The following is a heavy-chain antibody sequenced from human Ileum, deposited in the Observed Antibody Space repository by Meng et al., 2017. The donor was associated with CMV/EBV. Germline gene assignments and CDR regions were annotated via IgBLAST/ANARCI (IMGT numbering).Heavy chain of an antibody. CDR3: ARVNPKGYCSSTSRRRVGSGMDV. J-gene: IGHJ6*02. CDR2: ISSSSSYI. CDR1: GFTFSSYS. Sequence: GESLKISCAASGFTFSSYSMNWVRQAPGKGLEWVSSISSSSSYIYYADSVKGRFTISRDNAKNSLYLQMNSLRAEDTAVYYCARVNPKGYCSSTSRRRVGSGMDVWGQGTTVTVSS. D-gene: IGHD2-2*01. V-gene: IGHV3-21*01.